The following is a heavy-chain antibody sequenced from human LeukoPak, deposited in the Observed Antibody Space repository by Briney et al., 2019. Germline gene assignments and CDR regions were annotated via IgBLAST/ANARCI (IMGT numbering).Heavy chain of an antibody. CDR1: GGSISSYY. D-gene: IGHD2-15*01. Sequence: SETLSLTCTVSGGSISSYYWSWIRQPPGKGLEWIGYIYYSGSTNYNPSLKSRVTISVDTSKNQFSLKLSSVTAADTAVYYCARAGYCSGGSCYSLDVWGKGTTVTISS. CDR3: ARAGYCSGGSCYSLDV. J-gene: IGHJ6*04. V-gene: IGHV4-59*01. CDR2: IYYSGST.